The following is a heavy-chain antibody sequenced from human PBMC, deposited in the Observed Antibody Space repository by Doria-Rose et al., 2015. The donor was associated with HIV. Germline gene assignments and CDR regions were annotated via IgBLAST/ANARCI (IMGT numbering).Heavy chain of an antibody. D-gene: IGHD6-13*01. CDR1: GVSLSSPGMG. J-gene: IGHJ4*02. CDR2: IFSDDDR. CDR3: ARIKSSRWYHKYYFDF. Sequence: QITLKESSPVLVKPTETLTLTCTVSGVSLSSPGMGVSWIRQPPGKALEWLANIFSDDDRSYKTSLKSRLTISRCTSKSQLVLTVTDMDPVDTATYYCARIKSSRWYHKYYFDFWGQGTLVIVSA. V-gene: IGHV2-26*01.